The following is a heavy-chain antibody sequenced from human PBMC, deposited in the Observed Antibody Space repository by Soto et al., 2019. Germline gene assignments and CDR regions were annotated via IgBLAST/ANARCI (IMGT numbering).Heavy chain of an antibody. D-gene: IGHD3-22*01. CDR1: GFTFSSYG. V-gene: IGHV3-33*01. J-gene: IGHJ4*02. CDR3: ARDASYYYDSSGYYYED. CDR2: IWYDGSNK. Sequence: QVQLVESGGGVVQPGRSLRLSCAASGFTFSSYGMHWVRQAPGKGLEWVAVIWYDGSNKYYADSVKGRFTISRDNSKNTLYLKMNSLRAEDTAVYYCARDASYYYDSSGYYYEDWGQGTLVTVSS.